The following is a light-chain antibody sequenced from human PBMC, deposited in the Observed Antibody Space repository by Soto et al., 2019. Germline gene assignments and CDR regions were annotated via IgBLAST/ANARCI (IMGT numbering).Light chain of an antibody. J-gene: IGLJ2*01. V-gene: IGLV4-69*01. Sequence: QLVLTQSPSASASLGASVKLTCTLSSGHSTYAIAWHQQQPEGGPRYLMKINNDGSYSKGDGIPDRFSGSSSGAERYLTISSLQPDDEADYYCQTWDTGVLFGGGTKSPS. CDR3: QTWDTGVL. CDR1: SGHSTYA. CDR2: INNDGSY.